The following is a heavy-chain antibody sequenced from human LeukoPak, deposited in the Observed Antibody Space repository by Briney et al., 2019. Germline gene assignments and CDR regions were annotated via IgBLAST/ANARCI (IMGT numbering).Heavy chain of an antibody. Sequence: GGSLRLSCAASGFTSSSYWMSWVRQAPGKGLEWVANIKQDGSEKYYVDSVKGRFTISRDNAENSLYLQMNSLRVEDTAVYYCARDWFGTSSSWYGMYDYWGQGTLVTVSS. CDR3: ARDWFGTSSSWYGMYDY. J-gene: IGHJ4*02. CDR2: IKQDGSEK. D-gene: IGHD6-13*01. CDR1: GFTSSSYW. V-gene: IGHV3-7*01.